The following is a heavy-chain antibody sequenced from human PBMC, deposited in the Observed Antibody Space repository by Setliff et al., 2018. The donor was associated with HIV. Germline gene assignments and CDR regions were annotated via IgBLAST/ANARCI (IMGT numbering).Heavy chain of an antibody. D-gene: IGHD3-10*01. CDR1: GGSISSSSYY. CDR2: SYYSGST. V-gene: IGHV4-39*07. CDR3: ARVGYHGSGRYSFDY. J-gene: IGHJ4*02. Sequence: SETLSLTCTVSGGSISSSSYYWGWIRQPPGKGLEWIGSSYYSGSTDHNPSLKRRVSISLDTSKNQFSLRLNSATAADTAVYYCARVGYHGSGRYSFDYWGQGTLVTVSS.